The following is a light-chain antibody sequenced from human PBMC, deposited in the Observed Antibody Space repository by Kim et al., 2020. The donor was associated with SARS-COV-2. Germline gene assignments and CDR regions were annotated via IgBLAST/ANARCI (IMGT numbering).Light chain of an antibody. Sequence: SAAVGGIVTTSRRASQSIDIWLAWYQQQPGKAPKLLIYQASSLESVVPSRFSGGGSGTEFTLTISRLQPDDVATYYCQQYRSPWTFGQGTKVDIK. J-gene: IGKJ1*01. V-gene: IGKV1-5*03. CDR1: QSIDIW. CDR2: QAS. CDR3: QQYRSPWT.